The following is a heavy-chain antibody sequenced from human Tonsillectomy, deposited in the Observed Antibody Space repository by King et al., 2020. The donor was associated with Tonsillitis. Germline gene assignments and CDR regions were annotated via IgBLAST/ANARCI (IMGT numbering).Heavy chain of an antibody. Sequence: QLVQSGGGLVKPGGSLRLSCAASGFTFSSYSMNWVRQAPGKGLEWVSSISSSSSYIYYADSVKGRITISRDNAKNSLYLQMNSLRAEDTAVYYCAREQPTTVRWHVAFVIWGQGTMVTVSS. V-gene: IGHV3-21*01. J-gene: IGHJ3*02. D-gene: IGHD4-17*01. CDR2: ISSSSSYI. CDR3: AREQPTTVRWHVAFVI. CDR1: GFTFSSYS.